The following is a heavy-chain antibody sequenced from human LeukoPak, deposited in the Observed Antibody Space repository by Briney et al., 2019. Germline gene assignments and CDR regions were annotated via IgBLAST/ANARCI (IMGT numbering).Heavy chain of an antibody. CDR2: IYYSGST. J-gene: IGHJ4*02. CDR3: ARDGSGVWFDY. Sequence: SETLSLTCTVSGGSISSYYWSWIRQPPGKGLEWIGYIYYSGSTNYNPSLKSRVTISVDTSKNQFSLKLSSVTPADTAVYYCARDGSGVWFDYWGQGTLVTVSS. D-gene: IGHD3-10*01. V-gene: IGHV4-59*01. CDR1: GGSISSYY.